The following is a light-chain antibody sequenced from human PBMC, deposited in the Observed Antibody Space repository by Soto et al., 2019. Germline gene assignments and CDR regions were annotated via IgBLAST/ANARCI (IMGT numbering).Light chain of an antibody. J-gene: IGLJ1*01. Sequence: QSVLTQPASVSGSPGQSITLSCTGTSNDVGTYNLVSWYQQHPGKAPKLIIFEGFKRPSGVSNRFSGSKSGNTASLTISGLQAEDEADYYCSSYISRSRVFGTGTKVTVL. V-gene: IGLV2-14*02. CDR1: SNDVGTYNL. CDR2: EGF. CDR3: SSYISRSRV.